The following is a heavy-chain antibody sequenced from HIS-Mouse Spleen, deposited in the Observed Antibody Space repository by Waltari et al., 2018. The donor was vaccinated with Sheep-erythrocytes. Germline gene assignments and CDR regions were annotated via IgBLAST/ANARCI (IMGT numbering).Heavy chain of an antibody. CDR1: GFTFSSYS. CDR3: ARVASGATFDY. CDR2: ISSSSSTI. V-gene: IGHV3-21*01. Sequence: EVQLVESGGGLVKPGGSLRLSCAASGFTFSSYSMNWVRQAPGKGVEWVSSISSSSSTIYYADSVKGRFTISRDNAKNSLYLQMNSLRAEDTAVYYCARVASGATFDYWGQGTLVTVSS. J-gene: IGHJ4*02. D-gene: IGHD1-26*01.